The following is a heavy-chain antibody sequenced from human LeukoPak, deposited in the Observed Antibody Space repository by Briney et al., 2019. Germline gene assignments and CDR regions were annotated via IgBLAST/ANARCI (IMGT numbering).Heavy chain of an antibody. V-gene: IGHV3-21*01. CDR1: GFTFSSYS. Sequence: GGSLRLSCAASGFTFSSYSMNWVRQAPGKGLEWVSSISSSSSYIYYADSVKGRFTISRDNAKNSLYLQMNSLRAEDTAVYYCARDTVRGEGYMDVWSKGTTVTVSS. J-gene: IGHJ6*03. CDR3: ARDTVRGEGYMDV. CDR2: ISSSSSYI. D-gene: IGHD3-10*01.